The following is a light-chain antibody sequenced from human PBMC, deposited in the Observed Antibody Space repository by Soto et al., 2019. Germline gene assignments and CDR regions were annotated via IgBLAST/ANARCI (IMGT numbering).Light chain of an antibody. CDR2: GVS. CDR1: QTIGNY. Sequence: IQMTQSPSSLSASVGDRVTITCRASQTIGNYLNWYQQKPGKAPKLLIYGVSSLQSGVPSRFSGSGSGTDFTLTISSVQLEDFAAYYCQQSYSTPLTFGGGTKVESK. CDR3: QQSYSTPLT. V-gene: IGKV1-39*01. J-gene: IGKJ4*01.